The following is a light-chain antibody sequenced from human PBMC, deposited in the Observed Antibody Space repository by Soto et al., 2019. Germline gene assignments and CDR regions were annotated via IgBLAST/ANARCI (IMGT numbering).Light chain of an antibody. CDR2: AAS. V-gene: IGKV1-9*01. CDR3: QQLNNYPIT. Sequence: IHLTQSPSFLSASIRDRVTITCRASQGISSYLAWYQQKPGEAPKLLIYAASTLQSGVPSRFSGSGSGTEFTLTISSLQPEDFAAYYCQQLNNYPITFGQGTRLEIK. J-gene: IGKJ5*01. CDR1: QGISSY.